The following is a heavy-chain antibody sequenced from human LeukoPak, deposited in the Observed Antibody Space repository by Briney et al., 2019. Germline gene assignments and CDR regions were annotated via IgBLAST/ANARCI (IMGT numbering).Heavy chain of an antibody. V-gene: IGHV3-9*01. CDR1: GFTFSSYG. CDR3: AELGITMIRGV. CDR2: ISWNSGSI. D-gene: IGHD3-22*01. J-gene: IGHJ6*04. Sequence: GGSLRLSCAASGFTFSSYGMHWVRQALGKGLEWVSGISWNSGSIGYADSVKGRFTISRDNAKNSLYLQMNSLRAEDTAVYYCAELGITMIRGVWGKGTTVTISS.